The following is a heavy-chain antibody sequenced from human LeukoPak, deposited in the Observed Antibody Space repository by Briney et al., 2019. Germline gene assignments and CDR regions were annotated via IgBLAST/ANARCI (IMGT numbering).Heavy chain of an antibody. CDR1: GYTFTSYY. D-gene: IGHD2-2*02. J-gene: IGHJ6*04. CDR3: ARSRYCSSTNCYNTRYGMDV. Sequence: ASVKVSCKASGYTFTSYYMHWVRQAPGQGLEWMGIINPSGGSTSYAQKFQGRVTMTRDTSTSTVYMELSSLRSEDTAVYYCARSRYCSSTNCYNTRYGMDVWGKGTTVTVSS. CDR2: INPSGGST. V-gene: IGHV1-46*01.